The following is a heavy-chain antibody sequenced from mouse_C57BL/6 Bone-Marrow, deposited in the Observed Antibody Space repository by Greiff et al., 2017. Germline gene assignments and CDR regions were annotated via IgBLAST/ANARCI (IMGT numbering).Heavy chain of an antibody. CDR2: INPSSSYT. CDR1: GYTFTSYT. Sequence: QVQLQQSGAELARPGASVKMSCKASGYTFTSYTMHWVNQRPGLGLEWIGYINPSSSYTKYNQKFKDKATLTADKSSSTAYMQLSSLTSEYSAVYYCASSWDEAYWVQGPLVTVSA. J-gene: IGHJ3*01. CDR3: ASSWDEAY. D-gene: IGHD4-1*01. V-gene: IGHV1-4*01.